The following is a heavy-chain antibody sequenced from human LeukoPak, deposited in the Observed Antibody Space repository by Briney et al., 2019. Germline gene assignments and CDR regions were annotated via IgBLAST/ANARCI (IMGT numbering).Heavy chain of an antibody. V-gene: IGHV3-7*01. Sequence: PGGSLRLSCAASGFAFSNYWMNWVRQAPGKGLEWVANIKQDGSEEYYVGSVKGRFTISRDNAKNFVYLQMNSLRAEDTAIYYCARDHRITAPPPLDHWGQGTLVTVSS. CDR3: ARDHRITAPPPLDH. D-gene: IGHD2/OR15-2a*01. J-gene: IGHJ4*02. CDR1: GFAFSNYW. CDR2: IKQDGSEE.